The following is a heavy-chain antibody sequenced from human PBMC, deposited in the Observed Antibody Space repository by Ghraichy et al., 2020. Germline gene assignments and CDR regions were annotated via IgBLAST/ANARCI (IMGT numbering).Heavy chain of an antibody. Sequence: GGSLRLSCAASGFTFSSYWMSWVRQAPGKGLEWVANIKQDGSEKYYVDSVKGRFTISRDNAKNSLYLQMNSLRAEDTAVYYCARDRIAAAGKRYYYYYGMDVWGQGTTVTVSS. D-gene: IGHD6-13*01. CDR2: IKQDGSEK. J-gene: IGHJ6*02. V-gene: IGHV3-7*03. CDR3: ARDRIAAAGKRYYYYYGMDV. CDR1: GFTFSSYW.